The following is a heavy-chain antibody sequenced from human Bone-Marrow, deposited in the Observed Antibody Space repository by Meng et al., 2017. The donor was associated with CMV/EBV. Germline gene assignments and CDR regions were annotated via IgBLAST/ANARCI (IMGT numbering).Heavy chain of an antibody. Sequence: SGFTFSSYWMHWVRQAPGKGLVWVSRINSDGSSTSYADSMKGQFTISRDNAKNTLYLQMNSLRAEDMAVYYCAKNREYQLPYWFDPWGQGTLVTVSS. J-gene: IGHJ5*02. CDR2: INSDGSST. CDR1: GFTFSSYW. V-gene: IGHV3/OR16-13*01. D-gene: IGHD2-2*01. CDR3: AKNREYQLPYWFDP.